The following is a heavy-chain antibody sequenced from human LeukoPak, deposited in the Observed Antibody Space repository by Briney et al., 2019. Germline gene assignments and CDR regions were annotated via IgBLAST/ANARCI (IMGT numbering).Heavy chain of an antibody. J-gene: IGHJ5*02. D-gene: IGHD4-11*01. CDR3: AREDDHSFDP. V-gene: IGHV1-69*05. CDR1: GGTFSSYA. Sequence: ASVKVSCKASGGTFSSYAISWVRQAPGQGLEWMGRIIPIFGTANYAQMFQGRVTITTDESTSTAYMELSSLRSEDTAVYYCAREDDHSFDPWGQGTLVTVSS. CDR2: IIPIFGTA.